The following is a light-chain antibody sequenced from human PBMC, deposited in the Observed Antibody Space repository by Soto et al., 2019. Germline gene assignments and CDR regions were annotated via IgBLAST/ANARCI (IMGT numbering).Light chain of an antibody. CDR3: QHYHSSQWT. Sequence: DIPMTQSPSTLSASVGDRVTITCRASQSIDGWLAWYQQKTGQAPELLVSKASSLESGVPSRFSGSGSGTEFTLTISSLQPDDFATYYCQHYHSSQWTFGQGTKVAIK. V-gene: IGKV1-5*03. CDR1: QSIDGW. J-gene: IGKJ1*01. CDR2: KAS.